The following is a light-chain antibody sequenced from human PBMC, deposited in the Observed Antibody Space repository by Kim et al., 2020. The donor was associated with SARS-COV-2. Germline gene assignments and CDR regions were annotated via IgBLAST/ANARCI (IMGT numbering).Light chain of an antibody. Sequence: SYELTQPLSVSVALGQTARITCGGNNIGSKNVHWYQQKPGQAPVLVIYSDSNRPSGIPERFSGSNSGNTATLTISRAQAGDEADYYCQVWDSSARVVFGGGTPADRP. CDR3: QVWDSSARVV. J-gene: IGLJ2*01. V-gene: IGLV3-9*01. CDR2: SDS. CDR1: NIGSKN.